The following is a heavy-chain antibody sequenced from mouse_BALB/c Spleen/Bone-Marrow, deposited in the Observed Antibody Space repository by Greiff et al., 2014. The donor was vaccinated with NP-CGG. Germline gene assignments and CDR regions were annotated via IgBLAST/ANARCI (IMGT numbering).Heavy chain of an antibody. V-gene: IGHV14-3*02. CDR1: GFNIKDTY. J-gene: IGHJ3*01. CDR3: ALYHYGSSGFAH. Sequence: VQLKESGAELVKPGASVKLSCTASGFNIKDTYMHWVKQRPEQGLEWIGRIDPANGNTKYDPKFQGKATITADTSSNTAYLQLSSLTSEDTAVYYYALYHYGSSGFAHWGQGTLVTVSA. D-gene: IGHD1-1*01. CDR2: IDPANGNT.